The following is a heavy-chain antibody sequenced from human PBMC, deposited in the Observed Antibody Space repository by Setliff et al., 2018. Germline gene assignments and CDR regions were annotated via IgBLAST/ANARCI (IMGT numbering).Heavy chain of an antibody. V-gene: IGHV1-18*01. CDR3: ARRPIALAGYRKGAFDI. CDR2: VSTYNGDT. Sequence: ASVKVSCKASGYSFSFFGITWVRQAPGQGLEWMGWVSTYNGDTNYVQKFRGRVTMTTDISTSTAYMELRTLRSDDTAVYYCARRPIALAGYRKGAFDIWGQGTVVTVSS. CDR1: GYSFSFFG. J-gene: IGHJ3*02. D-gene: IGHD6-19*01.